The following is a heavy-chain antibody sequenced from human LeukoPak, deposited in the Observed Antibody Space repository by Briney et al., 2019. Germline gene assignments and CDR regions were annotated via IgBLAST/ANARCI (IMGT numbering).Heavy chain of an antibody. V-gene: IGHV4-34*01. Sequence: PSETLSLTCAVYGGSFSGYYWSWIRQPPGKGLEWIGEINHSGSTNYNPSLKSRVTISVDTSKNQFSLKLSSVTAADTAVYYCARRRFCSSTSCPGGFDYWGQGTLVTVSS. J-gene: IGHJ4*02. CDR1: GGSFSGYY. CDR3: ARRRFCSSTSCPGGFDY. D-gene: IGHD2-2*01. CDR2: INHSGST.